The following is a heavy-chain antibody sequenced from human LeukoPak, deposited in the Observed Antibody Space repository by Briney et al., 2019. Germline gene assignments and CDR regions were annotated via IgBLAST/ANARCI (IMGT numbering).Heavy chain of an antibody. CDR2: ISVYNGNT. CDR1: GYTFTSYG. J-gene: IGHJ4*02. CDR3: ARVYSYYDTSGYYLGNYFDH. Sequence: GASVKVSCKASGYTFTSYGISWVRQAPGQGLEWMGWISVYNGNTNNAQKLQGRVTMTTDTSTSTAYMELRSLRSDDTAVYYCARVYSYYDTSGYYLGNYFDHWGRGTLVTVSS. V-gene: IGHV1-18*01. D-gene: IGHD3-22*01.